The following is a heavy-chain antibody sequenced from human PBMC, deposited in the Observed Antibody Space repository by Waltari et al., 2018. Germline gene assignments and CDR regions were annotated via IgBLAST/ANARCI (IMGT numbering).Heavy chain of an antibody. CDR3: ATWRWGQSEFDY. D-gene: IGHD7-27*01. J-gene: IGHJ4*02. CDR2: IKEDGSDK. Sequence: EAQLVESGGKLVQPGGSRSLSWVVFGLPFRRTWRSWRRQAPGRGLEWVDTIKEDGSDKHYVDSVRGRFTISRDNSNDSLYLQMNSLRAEDTAVYYCATWRWGQSEFDYWGQGTLVTVSS. CDR1: GLPFRRTW. V-gene: IGHV3-7*01.